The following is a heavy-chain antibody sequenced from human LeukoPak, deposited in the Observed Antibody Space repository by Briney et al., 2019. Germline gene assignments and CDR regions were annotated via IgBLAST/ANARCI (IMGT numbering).Heavy chain of an antibody. V-gene: IGHV3-30*02. CDR1: GITFRSYG. CDR2: IQFDGSEK. J-gene: IGHJ6*03. Sequence: GGSLRLSCAASGITFRSYGMHWVRQAPGKGLEWVAFIQFDGSEKFYADSVKGRFTISRDNSKNTLYLQMNSLRAEDTAVYYCAKAAGATAYYYYMDVWNKGTTVTVSS. CDR3: AKAAGATAYYYYMDV. D-gene: IGHD1-26*01.